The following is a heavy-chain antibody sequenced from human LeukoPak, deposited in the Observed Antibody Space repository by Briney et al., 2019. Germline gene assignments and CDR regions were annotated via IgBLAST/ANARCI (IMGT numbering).Heavy chain of an antibody. V-gene: IGHV3-74*01. CDR2: INSDGSST. CDR3: GRDSWSGYQGGYDY. D-gene: IGHD3-3*01. J-gene: IGHJ4*02. CDR1: GFTFSSYW. Sequence: GGSLRLSCAPSGFTFSSYWMHWVRQAPGKGLVWVSRINSDGSSTSYADSVKGRFTISRDNAKNTLYLQMNSLRAEDTAVYYCGRDSWSGYQGGYDYWGQGTLVTVSS.